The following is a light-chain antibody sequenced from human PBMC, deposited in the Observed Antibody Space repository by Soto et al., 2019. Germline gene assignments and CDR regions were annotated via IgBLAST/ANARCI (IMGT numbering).Light chain of an antibody. CDR2: KAS. CDR1: QSISSW. Sequence: DIQMTQSPSTLSASVGDRVTITCRASQSISSWLAWYQQKPGKAPKLLIYKASSLESGVPSRFSRSGSGTEFTLTISSLQPDDFATYYCQQYNSYSVFTFGPGTKVDI. V-gene: IGKV1-5*03. CDR3: QQYNSYSVFT. J-gene: IGKJ3*01.